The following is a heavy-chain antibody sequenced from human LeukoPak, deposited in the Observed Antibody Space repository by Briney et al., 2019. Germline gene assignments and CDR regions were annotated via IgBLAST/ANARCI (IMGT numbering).Heavy chain of an antibody. CDR3: ARDRLEYMDV. Sequence: AASVKVSCKASGYTFTSYDINWVRQATGQGLEWMGWMNPNSGNTGYAQKFQGRVTMTRDMSTSTVYMELSSLRSEDTAVYYCARDRLEYMDVWGKGTTVTVSS. V-gene: IGHV1-8*02. J-gene: IGHJ6*03. CDR1: GYTFTSYD. CDR2: MNPNSGNT.